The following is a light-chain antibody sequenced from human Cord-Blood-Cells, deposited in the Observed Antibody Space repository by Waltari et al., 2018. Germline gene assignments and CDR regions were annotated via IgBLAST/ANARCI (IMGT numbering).Light chain of an antibody. V-gene: IGLV3-19*01. Sequence: SSELTQDPAVSVALGQTVRLTCQGDSLRRYSESWYQQKPGQAPVLVIYGKNNRPSGIPDRFSGSSSGNTASLTITGAQAEDEADYYCNSRDSSGNHLVFGGGTKLTVL. CDR1: SLRRYS. CDR3: NSRDSSGNHLV. J-gene: IGLJ2*01. CDR2: GKN.